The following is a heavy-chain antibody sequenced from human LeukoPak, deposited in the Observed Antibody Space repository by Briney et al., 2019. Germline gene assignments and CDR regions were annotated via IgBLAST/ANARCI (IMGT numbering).Heavy chain of an antibody. CDR1: GGTFSSYA. Sequence: WASVKVSCKASGGTFSSYAISWVRQAPGQGLEWMGGIIPIFGTANYAQKFQGRVTITADESTSTAYMELSSLRSEDTAVYYCASGYDFWSGQQFDYWGQGTLVTVSS. CDR2: IIPIFGTA. J-gene: IGHJ4*02. D-gene: IGHD3-3*01. CDR3: ASGYDFWSGQQFDY. V-gene: IGHV1-69*13.